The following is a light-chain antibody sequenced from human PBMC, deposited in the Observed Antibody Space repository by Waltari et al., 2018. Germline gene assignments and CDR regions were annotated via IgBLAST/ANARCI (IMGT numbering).Light chain of an antibody. CDR2: DAS. V-gene: IGKV1-13*02. CDR3: QQFNSYPFT. J-gene: IGKJ5*01. CDR1: HGISSA. Sequence: AIQLTQSPSSLSASVGDRVTITCRASHGISSALAWYQQKPGKAPKLLIYDASSLESGVPSRFSGSGSGTDFTLTISSLQPEDFATYYCQQFNSYPFTFGQGTRLEIK.